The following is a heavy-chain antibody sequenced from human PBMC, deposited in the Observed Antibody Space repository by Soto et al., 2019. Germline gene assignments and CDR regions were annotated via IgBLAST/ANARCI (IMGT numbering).Heavy chain of an antibody. CDR3: ARLYVKWFDP. CDR1: GYTFKSHY. D-gene: IGHD3-16*01. CDR2: IDPSGLTT. V-gene: IGHV1-46*02. Sequence: QVQLVQSGAEVKKPGASVKISCKASGYTFKSHYIHWVRQAPGQGLEWMGMIDPSGLTTNYAQKFQGRVTLTKDTSTSTVYMELSSLRSDYTAVYYCARLYVKWFDPWGQGTLVTVSS. J-gene: IGHJ5*02.